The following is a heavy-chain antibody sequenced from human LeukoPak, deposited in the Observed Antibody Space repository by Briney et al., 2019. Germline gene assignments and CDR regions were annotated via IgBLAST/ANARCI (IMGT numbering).Heavy chain of an antibody. CDR2: ISWNGGST. Sequence: GVSQRLFCAASGFTYDDYDMIWVRQARGKGLEGGSGISWNGGSTGYSDSVKCQFTIARVNAKNSLYMKMNNLRAEDTALYYGGRGYETTVTDYWGQGTLVTVSS. CDR1: GFTYDDYD. J-gene: IGHJ4*02. CDR3: GRGYETTVTDY. D-gene: IGHD4-11*01. V-gene: IGHV3-20*04.